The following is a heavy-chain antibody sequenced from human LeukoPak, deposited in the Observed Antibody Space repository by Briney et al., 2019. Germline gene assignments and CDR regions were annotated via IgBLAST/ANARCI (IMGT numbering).Heavy chain of an antibody. J-gene: IGHJ6*03. D-gene: IGHD3-16*01. CDR2: MNPNSGNT. CDR1: GYTFTSYD. Sequence: ASVKVSCKASGYTFTSYDINWVRQATGQGLEWMGWMNPNSGNTGYAQKFQGRVTITRNTSISTAYMELSSLRSEDTAVYYCARDGHHDTIMAEWYYYYYMDVWGKGTTVTVSS. V-gene: IGHV1-8*03. CDR3: ARDGHHDTIMAEWYYYYYMDV.